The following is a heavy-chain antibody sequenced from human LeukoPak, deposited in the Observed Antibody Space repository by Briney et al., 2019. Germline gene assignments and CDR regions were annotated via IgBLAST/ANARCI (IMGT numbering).Heavy chain of an antibody. CDR3: ARDRAATTGYFDY. V-gene: IGHV4-39*07. CDR2: IYYSGST. J-gene: IGHJ4*02. CDR1: GGSISSGDYY. D-gene: IGHD5-12*01. Sequence: PSETLSLTCTVSGGSISSGDYYWGWIRQPPGKGLEWIGSIYYSGSTYYNPSLKSRVTISVDTSKNQFSLKLSSVTAADTAVYYCARDRAATTGYFDYWGQGTLVTVSS.